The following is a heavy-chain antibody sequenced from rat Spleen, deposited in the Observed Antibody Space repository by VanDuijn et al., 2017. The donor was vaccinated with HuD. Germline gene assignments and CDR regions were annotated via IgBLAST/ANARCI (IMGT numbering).Heavy chain of an antibody. Sequence: EVQPVESGGGFVQPGRFLKLSCAASGFTLSDYHMAWVRQPPKKGLEWVATIIYDGSRTYYRDSVKGRFTIPSDNAKSTLYLQMDSLRSEDTATYYCATRYYYSSLFDYWGQGVMVTVSS. V-gene: IGHV5S10*01. CDR2: IIYDGSRT. J-gene: IGHJ2*01. CDR3: ATRYYYSSLFDY. D-gene: IGHD1-1*01. CDR1: GFTLSDYH.